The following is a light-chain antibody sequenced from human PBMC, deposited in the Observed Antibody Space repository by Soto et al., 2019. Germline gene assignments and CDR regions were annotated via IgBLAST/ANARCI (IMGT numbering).Light chain of an antibody. Sequence: EIVLTQSPGTLSLSPGERATLSCRASQSVSNNYLAWYQQKPGQAPRLLIYGASNRATGIPDRFSGSGSGTEFTLTISSLQPVDVATYYCQRYDSAPLTFGGGTKVDIK. V-gene: IGKV3-20*01. J-gene: IGKJ4*01. CDR3: QRYDSAPLT. CDR1: QSVSNNY. CDR2: GAS.